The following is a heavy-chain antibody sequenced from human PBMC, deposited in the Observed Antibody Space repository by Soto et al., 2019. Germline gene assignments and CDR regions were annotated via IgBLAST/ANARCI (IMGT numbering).Heavy chain of an antibody. J-gene: IGHJ4*02. D-gene: IGHD3-16*01. Sequence: VGSLRLSCAASGFTFSTYWMHWVRQAPGKGLVWVSRLDNDGTNTRYADSVKGRFTVSRDNGKNTVYLQMDSLRAEDTAVYYCARDGGTYFDYWGQGTLVTVSS. CDR2: LDNDGTNT. CDR3: ARDGGTYFDY. V-gene: IGHV3-74*01. CDR1: GFTFSTYW.